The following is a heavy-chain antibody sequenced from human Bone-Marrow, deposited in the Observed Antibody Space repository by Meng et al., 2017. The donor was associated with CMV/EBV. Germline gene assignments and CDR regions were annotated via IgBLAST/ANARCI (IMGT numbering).Heavy chain of an antibody. CDR3: AKSLFGGVVGPLFDY. Sequence: GESLKISCAASGFTFSSYGMHWVRQAPGKGLEWVAFIRYDGSNKYYADSVKGRFTISRDNSKNTLYLQMNSLRAEDTALYYCAKSLFGGVVGPLFDYWGQGTLVTVSS. V-gene: IGHV3-30*02. D-gene: IGHD2-2*01. J-gene: IGHJ4*02. CDR2: IRYDGSNK. CDR1: GFTFSSYG.